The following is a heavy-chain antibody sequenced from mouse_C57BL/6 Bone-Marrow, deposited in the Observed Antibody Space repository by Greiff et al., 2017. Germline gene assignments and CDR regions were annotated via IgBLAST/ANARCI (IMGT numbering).Heavy chain of an antibody. CDR2: ISSGGSYT. Sequence: DVKLVESGGDLVKPGGSLKLSCAASGFTFSSYGMSWVRQTPDKRLEWVATISSGGSYTYYPDSVKGRFTISRDNAKNTLYLQMSSLKSEDTAMYYCATLYGNYPSWFAYWGQGTLVTVSA. J-gene: IGHJ3*01. CDR1: GFTFSSYG. D-gene: IGHD2-1*01. CDR3: ATLYGNYPSWFAY. V-gene: IGHV5-6*02.